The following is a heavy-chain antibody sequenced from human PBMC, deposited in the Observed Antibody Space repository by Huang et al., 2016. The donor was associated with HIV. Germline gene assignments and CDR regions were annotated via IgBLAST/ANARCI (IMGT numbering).Heavy chain of an antibody. Sequence: QVQLQQWGAGLLKPSETLSLTCAVYGGSFSGYYWSWIRQSPGKGLEWCGERNHSGSTNYNPSLKSRITISVDTSKNQFSLKLSSVTAADTAVYYCARERMMSWLDDHDAFDIWGQGTMVTVSS. D-gene: IGHD1-1*01. J-gene: IGHJ3*02. V-gene: IGHV4-34*01. CDR2: RNHSGST. CDR1: GGSFSGYY. CDR3: ARERMMSWLDDHDAFDI.